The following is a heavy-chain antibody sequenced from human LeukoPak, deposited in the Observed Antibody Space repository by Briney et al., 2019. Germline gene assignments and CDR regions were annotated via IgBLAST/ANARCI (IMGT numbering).Heavy chain of an antibody. CDR3: ATTVVPPAISLYYYYAMDV. CDR2: IKSKTAGGTA. J-gene: IGHJ6*02. D-gene: IGHD2-2*01. CDR1: GFTFSNAW. V-gene: IGHV3-15*01. Sequence: SGGSLRLSCAASGFTFSNAWMTWVRQAPGKGLEWVGRIKSKTAGGTADYAAPVKGRFTISRDDSKNTLYLQMNSLKTEDTAVYYCATTVVPPAISLYYYYAMDVWGQGTTVTVSS.